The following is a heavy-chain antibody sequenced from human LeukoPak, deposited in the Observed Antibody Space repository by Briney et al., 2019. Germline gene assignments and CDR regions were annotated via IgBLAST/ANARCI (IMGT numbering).Heavy chain of an antibody. CDR1: GGSISSYY. V-gene: IGHV4-59*01. Sequence: SETLSLTCTVSGGSISSYYWSWIRQPPGKGLEWIGYIYYSGSTSYNPSLKSRVTISVDTSKKQFSLKLSSVTAADTAFYYCARGLGILRFWGQGTLVTVSS. CDR2: IYYSGST. CDR3: ARGLGILRF. J-gene: IGHJ4*02. D-gene: IGHD6-13*01.